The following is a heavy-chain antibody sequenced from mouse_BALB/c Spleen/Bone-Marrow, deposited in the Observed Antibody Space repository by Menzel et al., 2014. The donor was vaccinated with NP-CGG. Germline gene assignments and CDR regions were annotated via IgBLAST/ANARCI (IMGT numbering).Heavy chain of an antibody. J-gene: IGHJ2*01. CDR3: TTLARNNFDY. CDR1: GDTFSNYW. V-gene: IGHV1-5*01. Sequence: EVKLMESGTVLARPGAAVKMSCKASGDTFSNYWMHWIKQRPGQGLEWIGTIHPGNSDTTYNQKFKGKAKLTAVTSTSTAYMELSSLTNEDSAVYYCTTLARNNFDYWGQGTTLTVSS. D-gene: IGHD5-1-1*01. CDR2: IHPGNSDT.